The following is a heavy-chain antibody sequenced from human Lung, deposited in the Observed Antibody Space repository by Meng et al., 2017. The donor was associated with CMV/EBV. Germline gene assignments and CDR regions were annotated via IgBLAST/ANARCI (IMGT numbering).Heavy chain of an antibody. CDR2: ISSSGSTI. CDR3: ARNHGYSYGLGAY. V-gene: IGHV3-11*01. CDR1: GSIVSYYY. J-gene: IGHJ4*02. D-gene: IGHD5-18*01. Sequence: RISCAASGSIVSYYYMSWLRQAAGRGLEWGSYISSSGSTIYYPDSVEGRFTISRANTKNSLNLQMNSLRAEDTAVYYRARNHGYSYGLGAYWGQGTLVTVSS.